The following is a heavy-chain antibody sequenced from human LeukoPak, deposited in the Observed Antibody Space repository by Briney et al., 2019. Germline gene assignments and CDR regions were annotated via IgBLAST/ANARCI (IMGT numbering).Heavy chain of an antibody. CDR3: AKDNGDYVGFDY. Sequence: PGGSLRLSCAASGFTFSSYGMNWVRQAPGKGLEWVSSISSSSSYIYYADSVKGRFTISRDNSKNTLYLQMNSLRAEDTAVYYCAKDNGDYVGFDYWGQGTLVTVSS. CDR2: ISSSSSYI. D-gene: IGHD4-17*01. V-gene: IGHV3-23*01. J-gene: IGHJ4*02. CDR1: GFTFSSYG.